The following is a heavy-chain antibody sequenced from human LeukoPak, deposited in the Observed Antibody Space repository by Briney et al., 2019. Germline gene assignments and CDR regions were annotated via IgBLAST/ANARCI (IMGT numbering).Heavy chain of an antibody. V-gene: IGHV4-59*01. Sequence: SETLSLTCTVSGGSISNYYWSWIRQPPGKGLEWIGYIYYSGSTNYNPSLKSRVTISVGTSKNQFSLKLTSVTAADTAVYFCARGVNRVHPRGPGTPVTGSS. CDR2: IYYSGST. CDR1: GGSISNYY. J-gene: IGHJ5*02. D-gene: IGHD3-16*01. CDR3: ARGVNRVHP.